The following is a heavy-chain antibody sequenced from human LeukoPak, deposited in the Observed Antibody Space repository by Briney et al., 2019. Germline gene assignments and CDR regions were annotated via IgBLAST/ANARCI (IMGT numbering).Heavy chain of an antibody. CDR3: ARANPCSGGSCYPNWFDP. V-gene: IGHV4-4*02. Sequence: PSETLSLTCAVSGGSISSSNWWSWVRQPPGKGLGWIGEIYHSGSTNYNPSLKSRVTISVDKSKNQFSLKLSSVTAADTAVYYCARANPCSGGSCYPNWFDPWGQGTLVTVSS. CDR1: GGSISSSNW. CDR2: IYHSGST. J-gene: IGHJ5*02. D-gene: IGHD2-15*01.